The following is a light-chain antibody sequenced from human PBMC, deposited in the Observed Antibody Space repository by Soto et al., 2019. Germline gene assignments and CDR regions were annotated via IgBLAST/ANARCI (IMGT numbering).Light chain of an antibody. CDR3: QQYNSYWT. J-gene: IGKJ1*01. CDR2: DAS. Sequence: DIQMTQSPSTLSASVGYRVTITCRASQSISYWLAWYQQKPGKAPKLLIYDASSLESGVPSRFSGSGSGTEFTLTISSLQPDDFATYYCQQYNSYWTFGQGTKVDIK. V-gene: IGKV1-5*01. CDR1: QSISYW.